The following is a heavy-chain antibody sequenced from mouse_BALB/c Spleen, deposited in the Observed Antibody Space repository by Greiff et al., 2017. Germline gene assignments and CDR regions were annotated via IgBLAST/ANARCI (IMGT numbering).Heavy chain of an antibody. J-gene: IGHJ2*01. CDR1: GFTFSSYA. CDR2: ISSGGSYT. D-gene: IGHD2-1*01. CDR3: ARVYGNPYYFDY. Sequence: DVMLVESGGGLVKPGGSLKLSCAASGFTFSSYAMSWVRQSPEKRLEWVAEISSGGSYTYYPDTVTGRFTISRDNAKNTLYLEMSSLRSEDTAMYYCARVYGNPYYFDYWGQGTTLTVSS. V-gene: IGHV5-9-4*01.